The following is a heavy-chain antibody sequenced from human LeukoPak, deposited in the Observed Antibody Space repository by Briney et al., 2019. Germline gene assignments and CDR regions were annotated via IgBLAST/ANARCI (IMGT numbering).Heavy chain of an antibody. Sequence: GGSLRFSCAASGFTFSTYAMHWVRQAPGKGLEWVAVIWYDGSNKYYADSVKGRFTISRDNSKNTLYLQMNSLRAEDTAVYYCATRILSLVYWGQGTLVTVSS. D-gene: IGHD3-3*02. J-gene: IGHJ4*02. CDR2: IWYDGSNK. CDR1: GFTFSTYA. V-gene: IGHV3-33*01. CDR3: ATRILSLVY.